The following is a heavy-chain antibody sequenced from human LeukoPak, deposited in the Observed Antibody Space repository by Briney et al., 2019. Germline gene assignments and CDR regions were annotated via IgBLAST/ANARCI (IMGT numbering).Heavy chain of an antibody. V-gene: IGHV3-48*03. J-gene: IGHJ4*02. D-gene: IGHD3-10*01. Sequence: GGSLRLSCAASGFTFSSYEMNWVRQAPGKGLEWVSYISSSGSTIYYADSVKGRFTISRDNAKNSLYLQMNSLRAEDTAVYYCARGLRRRYYGSGSTPGKIDYWGQGTLVTVSS. CDR2: ISSSGSTI. CDR1: GFTFSSYE. CDR3: ARGLRRRYYGSGSTPGKIDY.